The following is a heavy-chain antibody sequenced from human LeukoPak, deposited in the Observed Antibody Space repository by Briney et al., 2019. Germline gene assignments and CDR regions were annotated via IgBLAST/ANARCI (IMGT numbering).Heavy chain of an antibody. J-gene: IGHJ6*03. V-gene: IGHV3-23*01. CDR2: ISGSGGST. D-gene: IGHD4-11*01. CDR1: GFTFSSYA. CDR3: AKDQETTAYYYYYYMDV. Sequence: GGSLRLSCAASGFTFSSYAMSWVRQAPGKGLEWVSAISGSGGSTYYADSVKGRFTISRDNSKNTLYLQMNSLRAEDTAVYYCAKDQETTAYYYYYYMDVWGKGTTVTVSS.